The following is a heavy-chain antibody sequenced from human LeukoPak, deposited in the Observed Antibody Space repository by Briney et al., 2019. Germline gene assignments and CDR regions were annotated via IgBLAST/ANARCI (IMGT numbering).Heavy chain of an antibody. Sequence: PGGSLRLSCAASGFTFSNAWMSWVRQAPGKGLEWVSCISTSSKYIYYANSVKGRFTISRDNAKNSLYLQMSSLRAEDTALYYCARDGPRSVSSSSYFDYWGQGTLVTVSS. D-gene: IGHD6-13*01. J-gene: IGHJ4*02. CDR1: GFTFSNAW. CDR3: ARDGPRSVSSSSYFDY. V-gene: IGHV3-21*01. CDR2: ISTSSKYI.